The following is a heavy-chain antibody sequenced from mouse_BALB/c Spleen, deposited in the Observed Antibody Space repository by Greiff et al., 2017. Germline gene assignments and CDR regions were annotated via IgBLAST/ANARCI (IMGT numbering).Heavy chain of an antibody. V-gene: IGHV1-9*01. J-gene: IGHJ2*01. CDR2: ILPGSGST. D-gene: IGHD2-13*01. CDR3: ARLGTTYYFDY. Sequence: VQLQESGAELMKPGASVKISCKATGYTFSSYWIEWVKQRPGHGLEWIGEILPGSGSTNYNEKFKGKATFTADTSSNTAYMQLSSLTSEDSAVYYCARLGTTYYFDYWGQGTTLTVSS. CDR1: GYTFSSYW.